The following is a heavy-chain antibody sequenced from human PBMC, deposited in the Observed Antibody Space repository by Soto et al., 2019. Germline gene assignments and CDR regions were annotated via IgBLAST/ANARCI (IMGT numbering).Heavy chain of an antibody. V-gene: IGHV3-30*18. J-gene: IGHJ4*02. CDR2: ISYDGSNK. D-gene: IGHD1-20*01. Sequence: GGSLRLSCAASGFTFSSYGMHWVRQAPGKGLEWVAVISYDGSNKYYADSVKGRFTISRDNSKNTLYLQMNSLRAEDTAVYYCAKGEITGTNTDLNFDYWGQGTLVTVSS. CDR3: AKGEITGTNTDLNFDY. CDR1: GFTFSSYG.